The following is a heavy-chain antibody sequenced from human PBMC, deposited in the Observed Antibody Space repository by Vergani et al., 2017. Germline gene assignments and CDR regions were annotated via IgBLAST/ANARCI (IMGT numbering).Heavy chain of an antibody. CDR3: ARGGGVVVGGYYYYYMDV. J-gene: IGHJ6*03. Sequence: QVQLQESGPGLVKPSETLSLTCTVSGGSVSSGSYYWSWIRQPPGKGLEWIGYIYYSGSTNYNPSLKSRVTISVDTSKNQFSLKRSSVTAADTAVYYCARGGGVVVGGYYYYYMDVWGKGTTVTVSS. V-gene: IGHV4-61*01. D-gene: IGHD2-2*01. CDR1: GGSVSSGSYY. CDR2: IYYSGST.